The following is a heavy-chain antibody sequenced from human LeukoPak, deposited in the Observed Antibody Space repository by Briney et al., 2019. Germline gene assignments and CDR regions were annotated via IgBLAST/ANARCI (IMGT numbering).Heavy chain of an antibody. CDR1: GFTFSSHA. D-gene: IGHD6-6*01. Sequence: GGSLRLSCAASGFTFSSHAMSWVRQAPGKGLEWVSVINTGGGDTYYADSVKGRFTISRDNSKNTLYLQMNSLRAEDTAVYYCASRPSDPYYFDYWGQETLVTVSS. CDR3: ASRPSDPYYFDY. V-gene: IGHV3-23*03. CDR2: INTGGGDT. J-gene: IGHJ4*02.